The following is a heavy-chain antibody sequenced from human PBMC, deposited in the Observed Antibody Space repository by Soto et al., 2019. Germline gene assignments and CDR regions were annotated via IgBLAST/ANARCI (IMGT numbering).Heavy chain of an antibody. CDR2: ISGDAGRT. J-gene: IGHJ4*02. Sequence: EVHLLESGGALVQPGGSLRLSCEASGFTYVKYAMSWVRQAPGKGLAWVSGISGDAGRTFYADSVKGRFTISRDNSKNTVYLQMNSLRVEDTAVYYCVKDTVVVINGGDFDYWGQGTLVTVSS. D-gene: IGHD3-22*01. V-gene: IGHV3-23*01. CDR1: GFTYVKYA. CDR3: VKDTVVVINGGDFDY.